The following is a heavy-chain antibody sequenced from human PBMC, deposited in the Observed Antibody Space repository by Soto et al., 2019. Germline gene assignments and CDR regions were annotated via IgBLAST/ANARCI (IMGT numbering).Heavy chain of an antibody. D-gene: IGHD3-9*01. CDR1: GYTFTSYG. J-gene: IGHJ5*02. CDR2: ISAYNGNT. V-gene: IGHV1-18*01. CDR3: ARTGEVLRYFDSRFDP. Sequence: ASVKVSCKASGYTFTSYGISWVRQAPGQGLEWMGWISAYNGNTNYAQKLQGRVTMTTDTSTSTAYMELRSLRSDDTAVYYCARTGEVLRYFDSRFDPWGQGTLVTVSS.